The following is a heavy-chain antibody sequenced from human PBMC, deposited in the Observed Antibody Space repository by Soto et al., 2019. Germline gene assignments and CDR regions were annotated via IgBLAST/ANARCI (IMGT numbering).Heavy chain of an antibody. J-gene: IGHJ4*02. CDR2: SYYTGSS. D-gene: IGHD5-12*01. CDR3: ARDLRGYSRYDYLDY. Sequence: SETLSLTCTVSGGSISSGGYYWSWIRQHPGKGLEWVGYSYYTGSSYYDPSLKSRVTISVDASKNQLSLRLASVTAADTAVYYCARDLRGYSRYDYLDYWGQGIPVTVSS. CDR1: GGSISSGGYY. V-gene: IGHV4-31*03.